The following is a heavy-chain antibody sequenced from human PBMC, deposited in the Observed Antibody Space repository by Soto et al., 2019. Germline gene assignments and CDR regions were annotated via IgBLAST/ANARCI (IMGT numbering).Heavy chain of an antibody. J-gene: IGHJ6*02. CDR3: AGGSWEDILTGWGGGMDV. D-gene: IGHD3-9*01. CDR1: GFTFSSYA. CDR2: ISYDGSNK. Sequence: VQLVESGGGLVQPGGSLRLSCAASGFTFSSYAMHWVRQAPGKGLEWVAVISYDGSNKYYADSVKGRFTISRDNYKNTLYLQMNSLRAEDTAVYYCAGGSWEDILTGWGGGMDVWGQGTTVTVSS. V-gene: IGHV3-30-3*01.